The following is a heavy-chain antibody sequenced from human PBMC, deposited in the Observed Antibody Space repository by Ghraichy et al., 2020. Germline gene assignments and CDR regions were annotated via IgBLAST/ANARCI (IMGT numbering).Heavy chain of an antibody. Sequence: GALLSCAASGFTFSSYAMSWVRQAPGKGLEWVSGISGSGGSTYYADSVKGRFTISRDNSKNTLYLQMNSLRAEDTAVYYCAKRIAAAGSRGYYFDYWGQGTLVTVSS. CDR1: GFTFSSYA. D-gene: IGHD6-13*01. CDR2: ISGSGGST. J-gene: IGHJ4*02. CDR3: AKRIAAAGSRGYYFDY. V-gene: IGHV3-23*01.